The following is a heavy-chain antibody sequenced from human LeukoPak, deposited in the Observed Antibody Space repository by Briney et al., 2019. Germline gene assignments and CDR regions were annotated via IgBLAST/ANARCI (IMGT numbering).Heavy chain of an antibody. J-gene: IGHJ4*02. D-gene: IGHD3-22*01. CDR1: GASTTSYY. CDR3: ARDTRSYDTSGYYYFDY. Sequence: SETLSLTCSVSGASTTSYYWNWIRQAPGKGLEWIGYIYSDGTTSYSPSLRSRVTISIDTSRNQFSLKLSSVTAADAAVYYCARDTRSYDTSGYYYFDYRGQGALVTVSS. CDR2: IYSDGTT. V-gene: IGHV4-59*01.